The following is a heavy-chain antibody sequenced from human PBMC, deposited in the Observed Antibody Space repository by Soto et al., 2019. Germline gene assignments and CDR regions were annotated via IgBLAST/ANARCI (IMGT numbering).Heavy chain of an antibody. Sequence: PGGSLRLSCAASGFTLSDHQMDWVRQAPGKGLEWVARSRDKANGYTTEYAASVKGRFTISRDDSENSLYLQMNSLKTEDTAVYSCARTSYSGGWYSDYWGQGTLVTVSS. CDR3: ARTSYSGGWYSDY. D-gene: IGHD6-19*01. J-gene: IGHJ4*02. CDR1: GFTLSDHQ. CDR2: SRDKANGYTT. V-gene: IGHV3-72*01.